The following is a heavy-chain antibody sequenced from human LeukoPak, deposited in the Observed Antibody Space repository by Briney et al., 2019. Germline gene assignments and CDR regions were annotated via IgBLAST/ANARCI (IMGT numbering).Heavy chain of an antibody. V-gene: IGHV4-30-2*01. CDR1: GGSISSGGYY. D-gene: IGHD3-22*01. J-gene: IGHJ5*02. CDR2: IYHSGST. CDR3: ARGPYYYDSSGYYYES. Sequence: SQTLSLTCTVSGGSISSGGYYWSWIRQPLGKGLEWIGYIYHSGSTYYNPSLKSRVTISVDTSKNQFSLKLSSVTAADTAVYYCARGPYYYDSSGYYYESWGQGTLVTVSS.